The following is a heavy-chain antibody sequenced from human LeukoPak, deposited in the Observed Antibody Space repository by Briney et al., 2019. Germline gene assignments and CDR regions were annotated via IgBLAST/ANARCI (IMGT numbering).Heavy chain of an antibody. V-gene: IGHV3-7*01. J-gene: IGHJ3*02. Sequence: VWSLRLSCAASGFTFSSYWMSWVRQAPGKGLDGVTNIKQDGSEKYYVDSMKGRFTISRDNDKNSLYLQKNNLRAEDTAVYSCARSMIVVVITDDAFDIWGQGTMVTVSS. CDR1: GFTFSSYW. D-gene: IGHD3-22*01. CDR2: IKQDGSEK. CDR3: ARSMIVVVITDDAFDI.